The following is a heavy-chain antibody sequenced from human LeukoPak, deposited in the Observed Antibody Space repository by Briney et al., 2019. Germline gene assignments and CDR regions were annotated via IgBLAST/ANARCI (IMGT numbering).Heavy chain of an antibody. CDR3: AKDALAGSSSLDY. J-gene: IGHJ4*02. D-gene: IGHD6-6*01. V-gene: IGHV3-30*18. CDR2: ISYDGSNK. CDR1: GFTFSSYS. Sequence: GGSLRLSCAASGFTFSSYSMNWVRQAPGKGLEWVAVISYDGSNKYYADSVKGRFTISRDNSKNTLYLQMNSLRAEDTAVYYCAKDALAGSSSLDYWGQGTLVTVSS.